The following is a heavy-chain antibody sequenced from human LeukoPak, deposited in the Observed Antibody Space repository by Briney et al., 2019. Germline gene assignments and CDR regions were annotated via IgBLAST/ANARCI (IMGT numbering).Heavy chain of an antibody. CDR1: GGSISSGSYY. CDR3: ARFGSNTEWLLGPDY. Sequence: PSETLSLTCTVSGGSISSGSYYWSWIRQPPGKGLEWIGYIYYSGSTNYNPSLKSRVTISVDTSKNQFSLKLSSVTAADTAVYYCARFGSNTEWLLGPDYWGQGTLVTVSS. V-gene: IGHV4-61*01. CDR2: IYYSGST. J-gene: IGHJ4*02. D-gene: IGHD3-3*01.